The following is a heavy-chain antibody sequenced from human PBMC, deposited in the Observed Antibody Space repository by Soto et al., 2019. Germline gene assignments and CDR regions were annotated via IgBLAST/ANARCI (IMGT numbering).Heavy chain of an antibody. CDR1: GYTFTSYG. V-gene: IGHV1-18*01. D-gene: IGHD3-3*01. J-gene: IGHJ6*02. CDR3: ARDQDFWSGYSNNYYYGMDV. Sequence: ASVKVSCKASGYTFTSYGISWVRQAPGQGLEWMGWISAYNGNTNYAQKLQGRVTMTTDTSTSTAYMELRSLRSDDTAVYYCARDQDFWSGYSNNYYYGMDVWGQGTTVTV. CDR2: ISAYNGNT.